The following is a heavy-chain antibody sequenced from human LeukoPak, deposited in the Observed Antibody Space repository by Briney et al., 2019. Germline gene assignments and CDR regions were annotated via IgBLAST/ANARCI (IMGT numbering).Heavy chain of an antibody. CDR3: ARALFRYDSSSRSLHWYFDL. D-gene: IGHD2-2*01. CDR1: GGPISNYY. CDR2: IYYSEST. Sequence: SEILSLTCTVSGGPISNYYWSWIRQPPGKGLEWIGHIYYSESTNYNPSLKSRVTISVDTSKNQFSLKLTSVTAADTAVYYCARALFRYDSSSRSLHWYFDLWGRGTLVTVSS. V-gene: IGHV4-59*01. J-gene: IGHJ2*01.